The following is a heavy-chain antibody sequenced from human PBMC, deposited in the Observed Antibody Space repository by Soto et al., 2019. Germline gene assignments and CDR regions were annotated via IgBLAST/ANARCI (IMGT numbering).Heavy chain of an antibody. Sequence: GGSLRLSCAASGFTFSSYAMSWVRQAPGKGLEWVSAISGSGGSTYYADSVKGRFTISRDNSKNTLYLQMNSLRAEDTAVYYCAKDLSTYYYDSSGSPGYWGQGTLVTVSS. J-gene: IGHJ4*02. D-gene: IGHD3-22*01. CDR2: ISGSGGST. V-gene: IGHV3-23*01. CDR3: AKDLSTYYYDSSGSPGY. CDR1: GFTFSSYA.